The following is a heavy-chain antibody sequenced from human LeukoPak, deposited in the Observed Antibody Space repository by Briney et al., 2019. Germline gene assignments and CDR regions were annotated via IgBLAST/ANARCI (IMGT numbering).Heavy chain of an antibody. J-gene: IGHJ6*02. CDR3: ARDPMTSQGRDYYYGMDV. Sequence: GASVKVSCKASGYTFTSYGISRVRQAPGQGLEWMGWISAYNGNTNYAQKLQGRVTMTTDTSTNTAYMELRSLRSDDTAVYYCARDPMTSQGRDYYYGMDVWGQGTTVTVSS. CDR1: GYTFTSYG. D-gene: IGHD2-21*02. V-gene: IGHV1-18*01. CDR2: ISAYNGNT.